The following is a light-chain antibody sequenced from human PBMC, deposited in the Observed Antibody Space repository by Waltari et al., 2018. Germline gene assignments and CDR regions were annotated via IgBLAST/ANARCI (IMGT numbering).Light chain of an antibody. CDR2: WAS. Sequence: DIVMTQSPDSLAVSLGERATINCKSSQSVFSSSNHKHYLGWYQQKPGPPPKLLITWASTRETGVPDRFSGSGSGTEFTLTISRLQSEDLAVYYCQQCYTYPYTFGQGTKLEIK. CDR1: QSVFSSSNHKHY. V-gene: IGKV4-1*01. J-gene: IGKJ2*01. CDR3: QQCYTYPYT.